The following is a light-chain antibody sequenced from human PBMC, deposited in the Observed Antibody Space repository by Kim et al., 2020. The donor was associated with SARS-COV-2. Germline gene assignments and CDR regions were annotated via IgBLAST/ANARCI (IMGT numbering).Light chain of an antibody. CDR2: DVN. Sequence: QSALTQPASVSGSPGQSITISCTGISSDVGVYNSDSWYQQYPGKAPKLMIYDVNKRPSGISYRFSGSKSGNTASLTISGLRAEDEADYYCASYTSSSIWVFGGGTQVTVL. J-gene: IGLJ3*02. V-gene: IGLV2-14*01. CDR3: ASYTSSSIWV. CDR1: SSDVGVYNS.